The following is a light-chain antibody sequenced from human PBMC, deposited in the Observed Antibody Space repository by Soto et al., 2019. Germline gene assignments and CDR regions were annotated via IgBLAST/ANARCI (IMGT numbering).Light chain of an antibody. V-gene: IGKV1-5*03. CDR2: KAS. J-gene: IGKJ1*01. CDR3: QQYNSYSWP. CDR1: QSLNNW. Sequence: DIQMTQFPSTLSASVGDRVTITCRASQSLNNWLAWYQQKPGNAPKLLIYKASNLESGVPSRFSGSGSGTEFPLTISSLQPDDLATSYCQQYNSYSWPFGQGTKVEIK.